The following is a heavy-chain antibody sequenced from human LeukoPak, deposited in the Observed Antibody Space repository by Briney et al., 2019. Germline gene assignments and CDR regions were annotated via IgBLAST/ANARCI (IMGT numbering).Heavy chain of an antibody. Sequence: GGSLRLSCAASGFTFSSYGMHWVRQAPGKGLEWVAVISYDGSNKYYADSVKGRFTISRDNSKNTLYLQMNSLRAEDTAVYYCAKELITMVRGPPIDYWGQGTLVTVSS. CDR3: AKELITMVRGPPIDY. CDR2: ISYDGSNK. CDR1: GFTFSSYG. D-gene: IGHD3-10*01. V-gene: IGHV3-30*18. J-gene: IGHJ4*02.